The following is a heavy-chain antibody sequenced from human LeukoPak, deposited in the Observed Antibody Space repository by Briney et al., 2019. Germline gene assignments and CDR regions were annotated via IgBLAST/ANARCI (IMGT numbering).Heavy chain of an antibody. CDR2: INHSGST. Sequence: SETLSLTCAVYGGSFSGYCWSWIRQPPGKGLEWIGEINHSGSTNYXPSLXXRVTISVDTSKNQFSLKLSSVTAADTAVYYFASSYDSSGYYGYWGQGTLVTVSS. CDR1: GGSFSGYC. V-gene: IGHV4-34*01. D-gene: IGHD3-22*01. J-gene: IGHJ4*02. CDR3: ASSYDSSGYYGY.